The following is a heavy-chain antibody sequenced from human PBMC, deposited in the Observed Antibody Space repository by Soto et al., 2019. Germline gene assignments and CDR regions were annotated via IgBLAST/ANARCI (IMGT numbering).Heavy chain of an antibody. Sequence: GGSLRLSCAASGFTFSSYAMSWVRQAPGKGLEWVSAISGSGGSTYYADSVKGRFTISRDNSKNTLYLQMNSLRAEDTAVYYCAKDTIDIVVVPAAMEGGDIVVVVAIPYYFDYWGQGTLVTVSS. CDR1: GFTFSSYA. V-gene: IGHV3-23*01. CDR2: ISGSGGST. CDR3: AKDTIDIVVVPAAMEGGDIVVVVAIPYYFDY. J-gene: IGHJ4*02. D-gene: IGHD2-2*01.